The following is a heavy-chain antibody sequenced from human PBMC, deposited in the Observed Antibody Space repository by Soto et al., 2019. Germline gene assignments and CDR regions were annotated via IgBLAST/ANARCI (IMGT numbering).Heavy chain of an antibody. V-gene: IGHV3-20*04. CDR2: INWNGGTL. CDR1: GFTFDDFG. J-gene: IGHJ4*02. D-gene: IGHD3-3*01. CDR3: ARSNYYDDYWSPYDY. Sequence: EVQLVESGGGVVRPGGSLRLSCAASGFTFDDFGMSWDREAPGKGLEWVAGINWNGGTLGYADSVKGRFTISRDNAKNSLYLQMSSLRAEDTALYYCARSNYYDDYWSPYDYWGQGTLVTVPS.